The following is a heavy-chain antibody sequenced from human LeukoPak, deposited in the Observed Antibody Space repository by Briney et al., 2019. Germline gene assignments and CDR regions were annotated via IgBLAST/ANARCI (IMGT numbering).Heavy chain of an antibody. Sequence: ASVKVSCKASGYTFTSYGISWVRQAPGQALEWMGWISAYNGNTNYAQKLQGRVTMTTDTPTSTAYMELRSLRSDDTAVYYCARDERAAYCSSTSCNTAIDYWGQGTLVTVSS. D-gene: IGHD2-2*01. CDR3: ARDERAAYCSSTSCNTAIDY. V-gene: IGHV1-18*01. CDR1: GYTFTSYG. CDR2: ISAYNGNT. J-gene: IGHJ4*02.